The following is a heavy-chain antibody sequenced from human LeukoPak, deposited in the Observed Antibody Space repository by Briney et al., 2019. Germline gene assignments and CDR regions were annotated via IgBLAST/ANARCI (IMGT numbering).Heavy chain of an antibody. CDR1: GYSISSDYY. J-gene: IGHJ4*02. CDR3: ARGKSRGSHIDY. Sequence: SETLSLTCSVSGYSISSDYYSGWIRQPPGKGLEWIGSIYHSGSAYYKPSLKSRVTILVDSSKNQFSLKVRSVTAADTAVYYCARGKSRGSHIDYWGQGTLVTVSS. CDR2: IYHSGSA. V-gene: IGHV4-38-2*02. D-gene: IGHD1-26*01.